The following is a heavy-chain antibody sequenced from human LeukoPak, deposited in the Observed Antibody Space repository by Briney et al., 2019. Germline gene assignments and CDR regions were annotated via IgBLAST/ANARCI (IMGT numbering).Heavy chain of an antibody. CDR2: MNPNSGNT. J-gene: IGHJ5*02. CDR1: GYTFTSYD. CDR3: ARGRGDCGGDCYDWFDP. D-gene: IGHD2-21*02. Sequence: ASVKVSCKASGYTFTSYDINWVRHATGQGLEWMGWMNPNSGNTGYAQKFQGRVTMTRNTSISTAYMELSSLRSEDTAVYYCARGRGDCGGDCYDWFDPWGQGTLVTVSS. V-gene: IGHV1-8*01.